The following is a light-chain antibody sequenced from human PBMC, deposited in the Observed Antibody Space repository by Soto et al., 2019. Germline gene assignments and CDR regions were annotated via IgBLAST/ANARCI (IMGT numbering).Light chain of an antibody. V-gene: IGKV3-20*01. CDR3: QQYGGSPRT. J-gene: IGKJ2*01. CDR1: QSIRSNY. CDR2: GAS. Sequence: PGERATLSCRTSQSIRSNYLAWYQQKAGQAPRLLIYGASSRAGGIPDRFSGSGSGTDFTLTISRLEPEDFAVYYCQQYGGSPRTFGQGTKLEIK.